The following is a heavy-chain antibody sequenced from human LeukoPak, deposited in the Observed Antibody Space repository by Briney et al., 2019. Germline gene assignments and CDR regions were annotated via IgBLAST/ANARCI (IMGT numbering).Heavy chain of an antibody. Sequence: ASVKVSCKVSGYTLTELSMHWVRQAPGKGPEWMGGFDPEDGETIYAQKFQGRVTMTEDTSTDTAYMELSSLRSEDTAVYYCVLHYYDSSGYENWFDPWGQGTLVTVSS. V-gene: IGHV1-24*01. CDR3: VLHYYDSSGYENWFDP. D-gene: IGHD3-22*01. CDR2: FDPEDGET. CDR1: GYTLTELS. J-gene: IGHJ5*02.